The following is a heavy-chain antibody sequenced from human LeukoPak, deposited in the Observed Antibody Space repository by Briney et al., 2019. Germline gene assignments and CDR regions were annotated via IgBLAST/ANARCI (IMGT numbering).Heavy chain of an antibody. CDR2: ITGSAGTT. J-gene: IGHJ3*02. CDR1: VFTFNGYA. CDR3: AKAFREYVSSSYSSFDI. V-gene: IGHV3-23*01. Sequence: GGPLRLSCAGSVFTFNGYAMRWVRQAPGKGLEWVSTITGSAGTTHYADSVKGRFTISRDNSKNILYLQMNSLSTEDTAIYYCAKAFREYVSSSYSSFDIWGQGTMVTVSS. D-gene: IGHD6-13*01.